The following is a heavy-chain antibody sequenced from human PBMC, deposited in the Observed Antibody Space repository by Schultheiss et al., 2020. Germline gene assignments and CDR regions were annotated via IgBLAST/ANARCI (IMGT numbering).Heavy chain of an antibody. Sequence: GGSLRLSCAASGFTFSSYAMHWVRQAPGKGLVWVSRINSDGTTPTYADSVKGRFTISRDNAKNSLYLQMNSLKTEDTAVYYCTTDIDIVVVVAATPVAWSDYWGQGTLVTVSS. V-gene: IGHV3-74*03. CDR3: TTDIDIVVVVAATPVAWSDY. CDR1: GFTFSSYA. CDR2: INSDGTTP. D-gene: IGHD2-15*01. J-gene: IGHJ4*02.